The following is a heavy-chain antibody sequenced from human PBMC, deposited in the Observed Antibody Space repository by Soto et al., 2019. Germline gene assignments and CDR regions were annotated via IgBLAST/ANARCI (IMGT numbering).Heavy chain of an antibody. D-gene: IGHD1-26*01. CDR1: GSSIRNSYYF. Sequence: QLQLQESGPGLVKSSETLSLTCTVSGSSIRNSYYFWGWIRQPPGKGLEWIGSIFNNGSTHHNPSRKSRVAISVDTSNHQFSLRVSSVTAADTAVYYCVRHGRAALTQWGRGTLVNGSS. CDR2: IFNNGST. J-gene: IGHJ4*02. V-gene: IGHV4-39*01. CDR3: VRHGRAALTQ.